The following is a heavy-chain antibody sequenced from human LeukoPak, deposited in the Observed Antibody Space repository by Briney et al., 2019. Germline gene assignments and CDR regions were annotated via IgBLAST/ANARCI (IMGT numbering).Heavy chain of an antibody. CDR1: GYTFTSYA. Sequence: ASVKVSCKASGYTFTSYAMHWVRQAPGQRLEWMGWINAGNGNTKYSQKFQGRVTITRDTSASTAYMELSSLRSEDTAVYYCARGPEGGYYYDSSDAFDIWGQGTMVTVSS. J-gene: IGHJ3*02. V-gene: IGHV1-3*01. CDR2: INAGNGNT. CDR3: ARGPEGGYYYDSSDAFDI. D-gene: IGHD3-22*01.